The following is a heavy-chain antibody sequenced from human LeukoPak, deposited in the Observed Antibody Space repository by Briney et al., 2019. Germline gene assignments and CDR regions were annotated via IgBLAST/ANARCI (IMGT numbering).Heavy chain of an antibody. CDR1: GFTVSSNY. V-gene: IGHV3-53*04. CDR2: IYSAGNT. CDR3: ARGGTPGYSSGRIDY. J-gene: IGHJ4*02. D-gene: IGHD6-19*01. Sequence: QPGGSLRLSCVASGFTVSSNYMSWVRQAPGKGLEWVSVIYSAGNTYYADSVKGRFTISRHNSENTLYFHMNSLRVEDTAVYFCARGGTPGYSSGRIDYWGQGTLVTVSS.